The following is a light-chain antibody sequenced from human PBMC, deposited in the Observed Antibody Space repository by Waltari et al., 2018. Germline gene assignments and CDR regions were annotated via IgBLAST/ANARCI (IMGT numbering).Light chain of an antibody. CDR1: SSNIGAGYD. V-gene: IGLV1-40*01. CDR2: GNS. CDR3: QSYDSSLSGSL. J-gene: IGLJ2*01. Sequence: QSVLTQPPSVSGAPGQRVTISCTGSSSNIGAGYDVQWYQQLPGTAPKLVIYGNSNRPSGVPDRFSGSKSGTSASPAITGLQAEDEADYYCQSYDSSLSGSLFGGGTKLTVL.